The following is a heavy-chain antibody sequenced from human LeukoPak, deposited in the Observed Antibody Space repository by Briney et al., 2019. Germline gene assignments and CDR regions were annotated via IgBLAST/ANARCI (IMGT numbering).Heavy chain of an antibody. D-gene: IGHD2-2*01. Sequence: TGGSLRLSCAASGLTFSSYSMNWVRQAPGKGLEWVSSISGSSIYIYYANSVRGRLTISRDNAKNSLFLQMNSLRAEDTAVYYCARDPGRCSSTSCYPDYWGRGTLVTVSS. CDR2: ISGSSIYI. CDR3: ARDPGRCSSTSCYPDY. V-gene: IGHV3-21*01. CDR1: GLTFSSYS. J-gene: IGHJ4*02.